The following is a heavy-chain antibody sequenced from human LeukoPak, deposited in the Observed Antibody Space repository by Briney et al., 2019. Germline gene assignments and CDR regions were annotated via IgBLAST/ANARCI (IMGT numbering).Heavy chain of an antibody. CDR3: AKDFGIPVADTFQI. D-gene: IGHD6-19*01. CDR1: GFTFSSYG. CDR2: IRYDGSNK. J-gene: IGHJ1*01. Sequence: GGSLRLSCAASGFTFSSYGMHWVRQAPGKGLEWVAFIRYDGSNKYYADSVKGRFTISRDNSKNTLYLQMNNLRVDDTATYYCAKDFGIPVADTFQIWGQGTQVTAS. V-gene: IGHV3-30*02.